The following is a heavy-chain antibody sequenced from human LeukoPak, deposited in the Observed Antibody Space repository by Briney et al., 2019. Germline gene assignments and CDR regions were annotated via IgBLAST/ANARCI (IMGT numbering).Heavy chain of an antibody. Sequence: SETLSLTCAVYGGSFSGYYWSWIRQPPGKGLEWIGEINHSGSTNYNPSLKSRVTISVDTSKNQFSLKLSSVTAADTAVYYCARHEDSSGYYYYFDFWGQGTLVTVSS. V-gene: IGHV4-34*01. CDR3: ARHEDSSGYYYYFDF. CDR1: GGSFSGYY. CDR2: INHSGST. J-gene: IGHJ4*02. D-gene: IGHD3-22*01.